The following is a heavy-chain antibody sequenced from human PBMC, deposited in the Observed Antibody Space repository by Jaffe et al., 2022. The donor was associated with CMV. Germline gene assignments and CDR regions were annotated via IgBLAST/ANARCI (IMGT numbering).Heavy chain of an antibody. Sequence: EVQLVETGGGLIQPGGSLRLSCAASGFTVSSNYMSWVRQAPGKGLEWVSVIYSGGSTYYADSVKGRFTISRDNSKNTLYLQMNSLRAEDTAVYYCARDQKGIAVAGTYYYYYYMDVWGKGTTVTVSS. D-gene: IGHD6-19*01. CDR3: ARDQKGIAVAGTYYYYYYMDV. V-gene: IGHV3-53*02. J-gene: IGHJ6*03. CDR1: GFTVSSNY. CDR2: IYSGGST.